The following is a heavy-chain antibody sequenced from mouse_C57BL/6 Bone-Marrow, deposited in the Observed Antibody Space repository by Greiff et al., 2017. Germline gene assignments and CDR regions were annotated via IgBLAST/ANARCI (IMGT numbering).Heavy chain of an antibody. Sequence: EVKLQESGPGLVKPSQSLSLTCSVTGYSITSGYYWNWIRQFPGNKLEWMGYISYDGSHNYNPSLKNRISITRDTSKNQFFLKLNSVTTEDTAMYYCARRVYYDYDGLMDYWGQGTSVTVSS. V-gene: IGHV3-6*01. CDR3: ARRVYYDYDGLMDY. CDR1: GYSITSGYY. D-gene: IGHD2-4*01. CDR2: ISYDGSH. J-gene: IGHJ4*01.